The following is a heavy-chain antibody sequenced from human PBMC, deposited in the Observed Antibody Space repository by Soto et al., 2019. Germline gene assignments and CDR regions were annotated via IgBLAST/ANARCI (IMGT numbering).Heavy chain of an antibody. Sequence: ETLSLTCAVYGGSFSGYYWSWIRQPPGKGLEWIGEINHSGSTNYNPSLKSRVTISVDTSKNQFSLKLSSVTAADTAVYYCARGRGYWGYFDYWGQGTLVTVSS. J-gene: IGHJ4*02. D-gene: IGHD2-8*02. CDR2: INHSGST. V-gene: IGHV4-34*01. CDR3: ARGRGYWGYFDY. CDR1: GGSFSGYY.